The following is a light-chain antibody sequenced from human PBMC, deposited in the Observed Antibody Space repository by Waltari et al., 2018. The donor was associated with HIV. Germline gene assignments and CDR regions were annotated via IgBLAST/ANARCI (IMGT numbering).Light chain of an antibody. CDR1: QSVSSY. CDR3: QQRSNWPPGST. J-gene: IGKJ4*01. Sequence: EMVLTQSPPTLSLSPGERATPSSRASQSVSSYLAWYQQKPGQAPRLLIYDASNRATGIPARFSGSGSGTDFTLTISSLEPEDFAVYYCQQRSNWPPGSTFGGGTKVEIK. V-gene: IGKV3-11*01. CDR2: DAS.